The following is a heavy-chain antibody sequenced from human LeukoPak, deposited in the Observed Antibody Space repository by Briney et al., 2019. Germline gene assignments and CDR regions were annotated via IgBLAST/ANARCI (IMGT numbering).Heavy chain of an antibody. V-gene: IGHV4-39*01. CDR1: GGSISSSSYY. D-gene: IGHD5-24*01. Sequence: SETLSLTCTVSGGSISSSSYYWGWIRQPPGKGLEWIGSIYYSGSTYYNPSLKIRVTISVDTSKNQFSLKLSSVTAADTAVYYCARLRRWLQNFDYWGQGTLVTVSS. J-gene: IGHJ4*02. CDR2: IYYSGST. CDR3: ARLRRWLQNFDY.